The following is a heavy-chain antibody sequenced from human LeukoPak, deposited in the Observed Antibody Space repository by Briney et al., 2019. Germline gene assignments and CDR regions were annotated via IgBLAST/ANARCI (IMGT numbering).Heavy chain of an antibody. CDR2: INRSGST. Sequence: SETLSLTCAVYGGSFSGYYWSWIRQPPGKGLEWIGEINRSGSTNYNPSLKSRVTISVDTSKNQFSLKLSSVTAADTAVYYCARVPTVGWRRSLNFDYWGQGTLVTVSS. J-gene: IGHJ4*02. V-gene: IGHV4-34*01. CDR1: GGSFSGYY. D-gene: IGHD4-23*01. CDR3: ARVPTVGWRRSLNFDY.